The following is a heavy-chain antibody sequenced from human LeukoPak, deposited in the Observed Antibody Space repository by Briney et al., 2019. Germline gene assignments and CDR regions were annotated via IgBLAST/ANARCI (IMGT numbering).Heavy chain of an antibody. J-gene: IGHJ4*02. D-gene: IGHD2-2*01. CDR2: INQGGSEK. Sequence: PGGGLRLSLAGSGFTLNLYLMSGGRPAPEKGVEWVANINQGGSEKYYVDSVRGRFTISRDNAKNSLYLQMNSLRADDTAVYYCARDVTALDSWGQGTLVTVSS. V-gene: IGHV3-7*01. CDR3: ARDVTALDS. CDR1: GFTLNLYL.